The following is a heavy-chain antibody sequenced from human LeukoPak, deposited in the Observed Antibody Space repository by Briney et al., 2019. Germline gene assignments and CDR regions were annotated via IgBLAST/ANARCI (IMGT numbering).Heavy chain of an antibody. CDR1: GFTFSSYA. CDR3: AFKDGYNLGYAFDI. Sequence: PGGSLRLSCAASGFTFSSYAMSWVRQAPGKGLEWVSAISGSGGSTYYADSAKGRFTISRDNSKNTLYLQMNSLRAEDTAVYYCAFKDGYNLGYAFDIWGQGTMVTVSS. V-gene: IGHV3-23*01. J-gene: IGHJ3*02. CDR2: ISGSGGST. D-gene: IGHD5-24*01.